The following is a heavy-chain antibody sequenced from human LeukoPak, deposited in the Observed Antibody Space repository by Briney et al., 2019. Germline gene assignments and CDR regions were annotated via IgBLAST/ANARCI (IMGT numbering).Heavy chain of an antibody. CDR1: GFIFSSYW. V-gene: IGHV3-7*01. CDR3: ARDSNPRGSGYYFDAFDM. Sequence: PGGSLRLSCAASGFIFSSYWMTWVRQTPGNGLEWVANIKRDGSVDYYVDSVKGRFTISRDNTKNSLHLQMNSLRAEDTAVYYCARDSNPRGSGYYFDAFDMWGQGTMVTVSS. D-gene: IGHD3-22*01. J-gene: IGHJ3*02. CDR2: IKRDGSVD.